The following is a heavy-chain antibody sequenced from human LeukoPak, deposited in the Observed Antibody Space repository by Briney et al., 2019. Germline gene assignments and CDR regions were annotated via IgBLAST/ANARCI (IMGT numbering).Heavy chain of an antibody. CDR2: ISSSSSYI. J-gene: IGHJ4*02. V-gene: IGHV3-21*01. CDR3: ARAGVPGKMGSPRRQQFDY. Sequence: GGSLRLSCAASGFTFSSYSMNWVRQAPGKGLEWVSSISSSSSYIYYADSVKGRFTISRDNAKNSLYLQMNSLRVEDTAVYYCARAGVPGKMGSPRRQQFDYWGQGTLVTVSS. D-gene: IGHD5-24*01. CDR1: GFTFSSYS.